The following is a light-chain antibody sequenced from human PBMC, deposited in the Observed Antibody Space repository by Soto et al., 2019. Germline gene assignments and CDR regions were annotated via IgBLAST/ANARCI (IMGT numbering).Light chain of an antibody. Sequence: EIVLTQSPGTLSLSPGERATLSCRASQSVSSSYLAWYQQKPGQAPRLLIYGASSRATGIPDRFSGSGSGTDFTLTISRLGPEDFAVYYCQQYGSSPYTFGLGTKVDIK. CDR1: QSVSSSY. V-gene: IGKV3-20*01. J-gene: IGKJ2*01. CDR3: QQYGSSPYT. CDR2: GAS.